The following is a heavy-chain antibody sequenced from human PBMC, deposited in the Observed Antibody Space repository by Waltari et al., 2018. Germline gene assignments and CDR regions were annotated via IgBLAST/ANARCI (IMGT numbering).Heavy chain of an antibody. CDR2: IGISTTYK. J-gene: IGHJ4*02. Sequence: EVQLVESGGGQVKPEGSLRLSCVGSGFTFRNYSMNWVRVAPGKGLDWVSSIGISTTYKFYADSVKGRFTVSRDNAKNSVYLQMNNLRIEDTAVYYCARGPWAPLDYWGQGVLVTVSS. V-gene: IGHV3-21*02. CDR1: GFTFRNYS. CDR3: ARGPWAPLDY.